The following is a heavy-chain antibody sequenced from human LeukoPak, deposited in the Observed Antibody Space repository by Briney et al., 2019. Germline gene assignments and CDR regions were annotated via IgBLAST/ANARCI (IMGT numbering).Heavy chain of an antibody. D-gene: IGHD6-13*01. J-gene: IGHJ6*03. V-gene: IGHV4-39*01. CDR2: IYYSGTT. CDR1: GGSISSSDYY. CDR3: ARGWAAAGTYSYYYMDV. Sequence: SETLSLTCTVSGGSISSSDYYWGWIRQPPGKGLEWIASIYYSGTTHYNPSHQSRVTMSVDTSKNQFSLKLSSVTAADTAVYYCARGWAAAGTYSYYYMDVWGKGTTVTVSS.